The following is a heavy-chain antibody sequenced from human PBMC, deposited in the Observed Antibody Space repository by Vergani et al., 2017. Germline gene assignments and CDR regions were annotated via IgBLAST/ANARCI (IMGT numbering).Heavy chain of an antibody. Sequence: EVQLVESGGGLVKPGGSLRLSCAASGFTFSSYSMNWVRQAPGKGLEWVSSISSSSSYIYYADSVKGRFTSSRDNAKNSLYLQMNSLRAEDTAVYYCARAGWLRSPLDYWGQGTLVTVSS. CDR3: ARAGWLRSPLDY. D-gene: IGHD5-12*01. V-gene: IGHV3-21*01. J-gene: IGHJ4*02. CDR2: ISSSSSYI. CDR1: GFTFSSYS.